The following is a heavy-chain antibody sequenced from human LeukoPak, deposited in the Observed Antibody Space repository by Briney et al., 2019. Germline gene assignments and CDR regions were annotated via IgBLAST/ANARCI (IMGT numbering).Heavy chain of an antibody. V-gene: IGHV3-30-3*01. J-gene: IGHJ4*02. CDR3: APREPFRGGTN. CDR2: ISYDGSNK. D-gene: IGHD3-10*01. Sequence: GGSLRLSCAASGFTFSSYAMHWVRQAPGKGLEWVAVISYDGSNKYYADSVKGRFTISRDNSKNTLYLQMNSLRAEDTAVYYCAPREPFRGGTNWGQGTLVTVSS. CDR1: GFTFSSYA.